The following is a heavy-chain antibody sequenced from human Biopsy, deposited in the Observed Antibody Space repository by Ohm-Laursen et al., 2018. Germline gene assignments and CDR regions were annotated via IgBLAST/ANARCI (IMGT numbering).Heavy chain of an antibody. CDR3: ARDPGQDGAIDF. Sequence: SLRLSCSAFGFNFGNYGMHWVRQAPGKGLEWVAVIWHDERNKQYADSVKGRVTISRDNSKSTLFLQMDSLRVDNTAVYHCARDPGQDGAIDFWGQGTLVTVSS. CDR2: IWHDERNK. J-gene: IGHJ4*02. D-gene: IGHD4/OR15-4a*01. V-gene: IGHV3-33*01. CDR1: GFNFGNYG.